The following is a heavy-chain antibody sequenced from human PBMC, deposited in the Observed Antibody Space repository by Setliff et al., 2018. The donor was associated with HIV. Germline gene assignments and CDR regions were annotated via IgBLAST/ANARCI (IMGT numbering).Heavy chain of an antibody. D-gene: IGHD1-26*01. CDR1: GVFISGGSYY. CDR3: ARASVGATGLYAFEI. J-gene: IGHJ3*02. Sequence: TSETLSLTCTVSGVFISGGSYYWSWIRQPAGKGLEWIGHIYTSGSTNYSPSVKSRVTISVDTSKNQFSLRLNSVTAADTAVYYCARASVGATGLYAFEIWGQGTMVTVSS. CDR2: IYTSGST. V-gene: IGHV4-61*09.